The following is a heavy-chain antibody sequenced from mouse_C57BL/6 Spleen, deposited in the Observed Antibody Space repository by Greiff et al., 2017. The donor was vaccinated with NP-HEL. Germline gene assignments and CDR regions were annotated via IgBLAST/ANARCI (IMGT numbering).Heavy chain of an antibody. CDR2: IHPSDSDT. Sequence: VQLQQPGAELVKPGASVKVSCKASGYTFTSYWMHWVKQRPGQGLEWIGRIHPSDSDTNYNQKFKGKATLTVDKSSSTAYMQLSSLTSEDSAVYYCAMGSVVATEDFDYWGQGTTLTVSS. J-gene: IGHJ2*01. CDR3: AMGSVVATEDFDY. D-gene: IGHD1-1*01. CDR1: GYTFTSYW. V-gene: IGHV1-74*01.